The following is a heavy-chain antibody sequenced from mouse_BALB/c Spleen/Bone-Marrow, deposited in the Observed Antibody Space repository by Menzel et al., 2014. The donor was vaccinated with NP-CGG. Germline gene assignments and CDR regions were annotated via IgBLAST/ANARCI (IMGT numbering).Heavy chain of an antibody. D-gene: IGHD1-1*01. CDR3: ARASVVPYYFDF. CDR2: ILPGSGTA. V-gene: IGHV1-9*01. Sequence: QVQLQQSGAELMKPGASVKISCKATGYTFSNYWIDWVKQRPGHGLEWIGEILPGSGTANYNEKFKGKATFTADTSSNTAYMQLSNLTSEDSALYYCARASVVPYYFDFWGQGTTLTVSS. CDR1: GYTFSNYW. J-gene: IGHJ2*01.